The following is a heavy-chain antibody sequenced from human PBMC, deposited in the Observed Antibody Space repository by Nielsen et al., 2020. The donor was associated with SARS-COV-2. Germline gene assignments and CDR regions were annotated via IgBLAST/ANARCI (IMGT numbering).Heavy chain of an antibody. CDR2: ISYSGNT. Sequence: SETLSLTCTVSGGSINDYYWNWIRQSPGKGLEWIGYISYSGNTLFNRFLESRVSISVDTSKNQFSLKMTSMTSADTAVYYCARRVLFSKWFGPWGQGTLVTVS. CDR3: ARRVLFSKWFGP. V-gene: IGHV4-30-4*01. J-gene: IGHJ5*02. CDR1: GGSINDYY.